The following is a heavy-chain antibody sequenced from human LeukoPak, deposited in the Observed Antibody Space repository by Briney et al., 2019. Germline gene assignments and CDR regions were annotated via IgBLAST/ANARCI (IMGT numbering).Heavy chain of an antibody. J-gene: IGHJ3*02. D-gene: IGHD2-2*02. Sequence: GESLKISCKGSGYSFTSYWIGWVRQMPGKGLEWMGIIYPGDSDTRYSPSFQGQVTISADKSISTAYLQWSSLKASDTAMYYCARPRIVVVPAAIKGDDAFDIWGQGTMVTVSS. CDR3: ARPRIVVVPAAIKGDDAFDI. CDR2: IYPGDSDT. CDR1: GYSFTSYW. V-gene: IGHV5-51*01.